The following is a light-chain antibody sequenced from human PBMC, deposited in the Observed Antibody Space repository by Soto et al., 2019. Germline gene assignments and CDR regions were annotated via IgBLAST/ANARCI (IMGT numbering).Light chain of an antibody. Sequence: QSALTQPRSVSGSPGQSVTISCTGTNSDVGGFSYVSWYQQLPGKAPKLIIYGVTKRPSGVPDRFSGSKSGNTASLTISGLQAEDAADYYCCSYAGSSQVFRTGTTVTVL. V-gene: IGLV2-11*01. CDR3: CSYAGSSQV. CDR1: NSDVGGFSY. CDR2: GVT. J-gene: IGLJ1*01.